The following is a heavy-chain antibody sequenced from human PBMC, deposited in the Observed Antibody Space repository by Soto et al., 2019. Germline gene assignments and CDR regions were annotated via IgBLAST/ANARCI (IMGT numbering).Heavy chain of an antibody. J-gene: IGHJ5*02. CDR2: ISSDGRNT. CDR1: GFAFSSYW. V-gene: IGHV3-74*03. Sequence: EVQLVESGGGLVQPGGSLRLSCAASGFAFSSYWMQWVRQPPGKGPVWVSRISSDGRNTTYADPVKGRFTISRDNAKNTLHMQMTRLTDDDTAVYYCIKASTVTGVGGYRWGQGTLVTVSS. CDR3: IKASTVTGVGGYR. D-gene: IGHD4-4*01.